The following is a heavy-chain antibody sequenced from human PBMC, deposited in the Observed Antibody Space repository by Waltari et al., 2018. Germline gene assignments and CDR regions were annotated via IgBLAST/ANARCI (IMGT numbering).Heavy chain of an antibody. V-gene: IGHV3-21*01. Sequence: EVQLVESGGGLVKPGGSLRLSCAASGFTFSSYRMNWVRQAPGKGLEWVSSISSSSSYIYYADSVKGRFTISRDNAKNSLYLQMNSLRAEDTAVYYCARDPYSSSPGVGDYWGQGTLVTVSS. CDR1: GFTFSSYR. CDR2: ISSSSSYI. CDR3: ARDPYSSSPGVGDY. D-gene: IGHD6-13*01. J-gene: IGHJ4*02.